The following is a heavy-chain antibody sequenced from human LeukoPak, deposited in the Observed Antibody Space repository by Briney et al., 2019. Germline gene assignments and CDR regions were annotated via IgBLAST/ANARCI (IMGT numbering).Heavy chain of an antibody. CDR1: GFTFSSYG. J-gene: IGHJ6*03. CDR3: AKDRGPHRDYMDV. CDR2: IRYDGSNK. V-gene: IGHV3-30*02. Sequence: GGSLRLSCAASGFTFSSYGMHWVRQAPGKGLEWVAFIRYDGSNKYYADSVKGRFTISRDNSKNTLYLQMNSLRAEDTAVYYCAKDRGPHRDYMDVWGKGTTVTVSS. D-gene: IGHD3-10*01.